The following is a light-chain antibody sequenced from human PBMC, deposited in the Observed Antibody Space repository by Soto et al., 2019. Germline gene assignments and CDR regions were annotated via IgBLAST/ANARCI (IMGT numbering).Light chain of an antibody. CDR1: RSVSTNY. J-gene: IGKJ4*01. V-gene: IGKV3-20*01. CDR2: ATS. Sequence: EIVLTQSPGTLSLSPGERATLSCRASRSVSTNYLAWYQQKPGQAPRLRIGATSSRAAGIPDRFSGSGSGTDFTLAISRLEPEDFAVYYCQQYDTSPPGVTFGGGTKVEIK. CDR3: QQYDTSPPGVT.